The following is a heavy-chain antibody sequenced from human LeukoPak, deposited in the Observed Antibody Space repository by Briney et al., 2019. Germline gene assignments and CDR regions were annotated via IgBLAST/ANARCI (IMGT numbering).Heavy chain of an antibody. J-gene: IGHJ5*01. CDR1: GFTFSSYE. D-gene: IGHD3-22*01. Sequence: RTGGSLRLSCAASGFTFSSYEMNWVRQAPGKGLEWVSYISSSGSTIYYADSVNGRFTISRDNAKNSLYLQMNSLRAEDTAVYYCARDGRWLFSDSWGQGTLVTVSS. CDR3: ARDGRWLFSDS. CDR2: ISSSGSTI. V-gene: IGHV3-48*03.